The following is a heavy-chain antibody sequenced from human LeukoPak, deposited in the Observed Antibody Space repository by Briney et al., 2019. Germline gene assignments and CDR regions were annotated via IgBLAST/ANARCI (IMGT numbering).Heavy chain of an antibody. Sequence: GASMKVSCKASGFTFIDNYLHWVRQAPGQGLEWMGWINPNSGGSNYAQKFQGRVTMTSDSSISTTYMELTRLRSDDTVVYYCARGITNPNYYYFYGMDVWGQGTTVTVSS. CDR1: GFTFIDNY. CDR2: INPNSGGS. J-gene: IGHJ6*02. CDR3: ARGITNPNYYYFYGMDV. D-gene: IGHD3-10*01. V-gene: IGHV1-2*02.